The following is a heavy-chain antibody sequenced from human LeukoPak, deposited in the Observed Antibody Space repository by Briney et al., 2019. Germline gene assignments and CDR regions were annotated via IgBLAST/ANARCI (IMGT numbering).Heavy chain of an antibody. J-gene: IGHJ4*02. V-gene: IGHV4-59*01. CDR1: GGSISSYY. Sequence: PSETLSLTCTVSGGSISSYYWSWIRQPPVKGLEWIGYIYYSGSTNYNPSLKSRVTISVDTSKNQFSLRLSSVTAADTAVYYCARGAYCSNGVCSFDYWGQGTLVTVSS. D-gene: IGHD2-8*01. CDR2: IYYSGST. CDR3: ARGAYCSNGVCSFDY.